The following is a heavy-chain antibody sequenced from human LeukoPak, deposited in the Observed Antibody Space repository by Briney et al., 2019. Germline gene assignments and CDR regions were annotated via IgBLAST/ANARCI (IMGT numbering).Heavy chain of an antibody. CDR2: IRYDGGNK. CDR1: GFTFSSYG. CDR3: AKGTKAVVATGNWFDP. V-gene: IGHV3-30*02. J-gene: IGHJ5*02. D-gene: IGHD6-19*01. Sequence: GGSLRLSCAASGFTFSSYGMHWVRQAPGKGLEWVAFIRYDGGNKYYADPVKGRFTISRDNSKNTLYLQMNSLRAEDTAVYYCAKGTKAVVATGNWFDPWGQGTLVTVSS.